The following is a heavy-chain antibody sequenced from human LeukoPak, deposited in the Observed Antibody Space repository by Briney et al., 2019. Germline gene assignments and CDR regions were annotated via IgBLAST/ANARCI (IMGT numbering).Heavy chain of an antibody. Sequence: GRSLRLSCAASGVTFSNYAMHWVRQAPGKGLEWVAVMWYDGSNKYYADSVKGRFTISRDDSKNTLYLQMNSLRAEDTAMYYCARGLPPVMKYYFDYWGQGTLVTVSS. CDR3: ARGLPPVMKYYFDY. V-gene: IGHV3-33*08. CDR1: GVTFSNYA. D-gene: IGHD4-11*01. CDR2: MWYDGSNK. J-gene: IGHJ4*02.